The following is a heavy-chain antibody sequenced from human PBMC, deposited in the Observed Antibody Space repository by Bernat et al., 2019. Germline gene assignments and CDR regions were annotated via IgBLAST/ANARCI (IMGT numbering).Heavy chain of an antibody. J-gene: IGHJ4*02. CDR1: GFPFRTYG. D-gene: IGHD2/OR15-2a*01. Sequence: QVQLVESGGGVFHPGRPLRLSCAPSGFPFRTYGMHWVRQAPGKGLEWVAVIWYDGSNKYYADSVKGRFTISRDNSKNTLYLQMNSLGAEDTAVYYCARDWSFYGIFDYWGQGTLVTVSS. CDR3: ARDWSFYGIFDY. CDR2: IWYDGSNK. V-gene: IGHV3-33*01.